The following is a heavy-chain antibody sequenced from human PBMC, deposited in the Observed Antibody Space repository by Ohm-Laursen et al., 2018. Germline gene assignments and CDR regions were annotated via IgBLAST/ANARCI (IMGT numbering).Heavy chain of an antibody. CDR2: INPNSGGT. Sequence: ASVKVSCKASGYTFTGYYMHWVRQAPGQGLEWMGWINPNSGGTNYAQKFQGRVTMTRDTSISTAYMELSRLRSDDTAVYYCARDLLAVAGLKRDFDYWGQGTLVTVSS. V-gene: IGHV1-2*02. J-gene: IGHJ4*02. CDR1: GYTFTGYY. D-gene: IGHD6-19*01. CDR3: ARDLLAVAGLKRDFDY.